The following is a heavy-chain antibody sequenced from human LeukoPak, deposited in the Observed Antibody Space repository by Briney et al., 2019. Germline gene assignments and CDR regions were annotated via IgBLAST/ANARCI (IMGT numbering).Heavy chain of an antibody. Sequence: GGSLRRSCAASGFTFSSYGMSWVRQAPGKGLEWVSAISGSGGSTYYADSVKGRFTISRDNSKNTLYLQMNSLRAEDTAVYYCAKDEYYYDSSGYYEDYYYYMDVWGKGTTVTISS. J-gene: IGHJ6*03. D-gene: IGHD3-22*01. CDR1: GFTFSSYG. V-gene: IGHV3-23*01. CDR3: AKDEYYYDSSGYYEDYYYYMDV. CDR2: ISGSGGST.